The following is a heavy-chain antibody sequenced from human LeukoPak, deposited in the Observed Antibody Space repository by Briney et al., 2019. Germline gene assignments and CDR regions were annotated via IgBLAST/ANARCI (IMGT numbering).Heavy chain of an antibody. CDR3: ARLSKQRGYSYGGTGYSSSWSIYYFDY. CDR1: GGSFSGYY. D-gene: IGHD6-13*01. CDR2: INHSGST. J-gene: IGHJ4*02. V-gene: IGHV4-34*01. Sequence: SETLSLTCAVYGGSFSGYYWSWIRQPPGKGLEWIGEINHSGSTNYNPSLKSRVTISVDTSKNQFSLKLSSVTAADTAVYYCARLSKQRGYSYGGTGYSSSWSIYYFDYWGQGTLVTVSS.